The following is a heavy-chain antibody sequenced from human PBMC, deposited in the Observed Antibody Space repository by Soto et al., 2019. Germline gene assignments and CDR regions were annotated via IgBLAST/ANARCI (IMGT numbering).Heavy chain of an antibody. J-gene: IGHJ4*02. V-gene: IGHV1-18*01. CDR1: GYTFTSYG. CDR3: ARTLPAYCSGGSCYSEGFDY. Sequence: QVQLVQSGAEVKKPGASVKVSCKASGYTFTSYGISWVRQAPGQGLERMGWISAYNGNTNYAQKLQGRVTMTTDTSTSTAYMELRSLRSDDTAVYYCARTLPAYCSGGSCYSEGFDYWGQGTLVTVSS. CDR2: ISAYNGNT. D-gene: IGHD2-15*01.